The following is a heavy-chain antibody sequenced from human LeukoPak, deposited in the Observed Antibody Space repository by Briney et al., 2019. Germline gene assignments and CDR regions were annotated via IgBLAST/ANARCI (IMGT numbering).Heavy chain of an antibody. Sequence: GGSLRLSCAASRFTFSSYGMHWVRQAPGKGLEWVAYIQYDGSNAQYADSVKGRFSISRDSSKNTLYLQMNRLRAEDAAVYYCAKAPVTTCSGAYCYPFDYWGQGTLVTVSS. CDR1: RFTFSSYG. D-gene: IGHD2-21*01. CDR2: IQYDGSNA. CDR3: AKAPVTTCSGAYCYPFDY. J-gene: IGHJ4*02. V-gene: IGHV3-30*02.